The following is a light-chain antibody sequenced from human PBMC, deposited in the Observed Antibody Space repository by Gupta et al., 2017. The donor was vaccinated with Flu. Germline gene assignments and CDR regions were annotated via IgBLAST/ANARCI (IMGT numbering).Light chain of an antibody. Sequence: IQMTQSPSTLSASVGDTVTITCRTSRNIDNWLAWYQQKPGKVPKVLIYKASRLQSGVPSRFSGSGSGTEFTLTISSLQPDEFGSYCCQGYHDYTCTFGQGT. CDR2: KAS. J-gene: IGKJ2*02. CDR1: RNIDNW. V-gene: IGKV1-5*03. CDR3: QGYHDYTCT.